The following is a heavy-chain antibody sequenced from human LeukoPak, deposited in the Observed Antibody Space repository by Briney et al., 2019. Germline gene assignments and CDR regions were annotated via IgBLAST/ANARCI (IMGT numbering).Heavy chain of an antibody. V-gene: IGHV3-66*01. CDR2: IYVNYYRGGGP. CDR1: GISVSSHH. CDR3: ARDVSGDGFGSFDH. J-gene: IGHJ4*02. D-gene: IGHD5-24*01. Sequence: PGGSLRLSCAVSGISVSSHHMNWVRQAPGKGLEWVSVIYVNYYRGGGPYYADSVKGRFTTSSDSSKNTLYLQMNSLRVEDTAVYYCARDVSGDGFGSFDHWGRGILVTVSS.